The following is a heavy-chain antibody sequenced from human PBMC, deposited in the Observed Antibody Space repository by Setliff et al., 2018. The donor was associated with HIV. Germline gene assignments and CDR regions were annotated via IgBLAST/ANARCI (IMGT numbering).Heavy chain of an antibody. D-gene: IGHD6-13*01. CDR1: EYAFSNYW. CDR2: IYPRDSKI. CDR3: ARGRYRSRWYASDHYYIDV. J-gene: IGHJ6*03. V-gene: IGHV5-51*01. Sequence: PGESLKISCVGSEYAFSNYWIGWVRQMPGKGLEWMGIIYPRDSKIRYSPSFQGQVTFSVDKSLNTAYLQWSSLKVSDSAIYYCARGRYRSRWYASDHYYIDVWGKGTTVTVSS.